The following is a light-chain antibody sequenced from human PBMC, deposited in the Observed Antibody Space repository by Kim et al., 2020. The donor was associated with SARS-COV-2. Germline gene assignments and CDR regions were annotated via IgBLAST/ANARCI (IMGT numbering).Light chain of an antibody. CDR2: DNN. Sequence: QSVLTQPPSVSAAPGQKVTISCSGSSSNIGNNYVSWYQQLPGTAPKLLIYDNNKRPSGIPDRFSGFKSGTSATLGITGLQTGDEADYYCGTWDSSLSALFGGGTKLTVL. J-gene: IGLJ2*01. V-gene: IGLV1-51*01. CDR1: SSNIGNNY. CDR3: GTWDSSLSAL.